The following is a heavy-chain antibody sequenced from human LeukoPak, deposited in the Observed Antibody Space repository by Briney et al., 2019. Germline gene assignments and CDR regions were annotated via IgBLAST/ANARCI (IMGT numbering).Heavy chain of an antibody. CDR3: ARDCGGGSCYGPYDAFDI. J-gene: IGHJ3*02. V-gene: IGHV3-48*03. CDR2: ISSSGSTI. Sequence: GGSLRLSCAASGFTFSSYEMNWVRQAPGKGLEWVSYISSSGSTIYSADSVKGRFTISRDNAKNSLYLQMNSLRAEDTAVYYCARDCGGGSCYGPYDAFDIWGQGTMVTVSS. D-gene: IGHD2-15*01. CDR1: GFTFSSYE.